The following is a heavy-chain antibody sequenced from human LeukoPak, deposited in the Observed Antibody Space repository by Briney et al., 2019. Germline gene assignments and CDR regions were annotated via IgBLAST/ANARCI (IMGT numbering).Heavy chain of an antibody. CDR3: ARAYYYGSGSYRAGY. V-gene: IGHV3-30-3*01. D-gene: IGHD3-10*01. J-gene: IGHJ4*02. CDR2: ISYDGSNK. CDR1: GFTFSSYA. Sequence: GGSLRLSCAASGFTFSSYAMHWVRQAPGKGLEWVAVISYDGSNKYYADSVKGRFTISRDNSKNTLYLQMNSLRAEDTAVYYCARAYYYGSGSYRAGYWGQGTLVTVSS.